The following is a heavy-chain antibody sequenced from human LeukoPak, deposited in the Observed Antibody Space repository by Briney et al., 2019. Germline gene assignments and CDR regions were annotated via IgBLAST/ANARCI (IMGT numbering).Heavy chain of an antibody. D-gene: IGHD3-10*01. CDR3: ARGRDSGTLGFHP. Sequence: SETLSLTCTVSGGSIRSYFWSWIRQPPGKGLESIGYIFYSGSTNSNPSLKSRVSISVDTSKNQFSLKPSSVTAAYTGVYYCARGRDSGTLGFHPWGEGTLVSVSS. J-gene: IGHJ5*02. V-gene: IGHV4-59*01. CDR2: IFYSGST. CDR1: GGSIRSYF.